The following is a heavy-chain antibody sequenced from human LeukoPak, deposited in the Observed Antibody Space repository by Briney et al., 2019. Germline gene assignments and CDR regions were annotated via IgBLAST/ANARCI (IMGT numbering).Heavy chain of an antibody. CDR3: ASSLNYDNSGYFFDS. D-gene: IGHD3-22*01. V-gene: IGHV4-34*01. Sequence: KPSETLSLTCAVYGGSFSGYYWSWIRQPPGKGLEWIGSIYYSGSSYYKPSLKSRVTISGDSSKNQFSLKLTSVTDADTAVYYCASSLNYDNSGYFFDSWGQGTLVTVSS. J-gene: IGHJ4*02. CDR2: IYYSGSS. CDR1: GGSFSGYY.